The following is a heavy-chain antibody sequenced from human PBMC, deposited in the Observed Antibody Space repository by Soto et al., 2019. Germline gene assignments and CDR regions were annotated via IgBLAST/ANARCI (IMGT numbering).Heavy chain of an antibody. CDR1: GYTFTSYA. V-gene: IGHV1-3*01. CDR2: INAGNGNT. CDR3: ARDSYYDILTGYHDAFDI. Sequence: ASVKVSCKASGYTFTSYAMHWVRRAPGERLEWMGWINAGNGNTKYSQKFQGRVTITRDTSASTAYMELSSLRSEDTAVYYCARDSYYDILTGYHDAFDIWGQGTMVTVSS. J-gene: IGHJ3*02. D-gene: IGHD3-9*01.